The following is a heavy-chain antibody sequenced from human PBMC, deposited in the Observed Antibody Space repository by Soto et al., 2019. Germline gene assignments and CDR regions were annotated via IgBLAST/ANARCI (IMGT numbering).Heavy chain of an antibody. J-gene: IGHJ4*02. V-gene: IGHV3-7*01. CDR1: GFNVMSYW. CDR3: ARDIGFDYVN. D-gene: IGHD3-16*01. Sequence: PGGSLRLSCAVSGFNVMSYWMSWVRQAPGKGLEWVASVKEDGSELYYLHSVRGRFSISRDSAGSALHLTMNYLSAEDTGVYFCARDIGFDYVNWGQGIPVTVSS. CDR2: VKEDGSEL.